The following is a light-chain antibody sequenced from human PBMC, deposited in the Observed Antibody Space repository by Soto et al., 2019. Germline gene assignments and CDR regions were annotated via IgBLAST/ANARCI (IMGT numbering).Light chain of an antibody. V-gene: IGKV1-5*01. CDR3: QQYETFSGT. CDR2: DAS. J-gene: IGKJ1*01. CDR1: QTISVW. Sequence: DIQMTQSPSTLSASVGDRVTITCRDSQTISVWLAWYQQKPGKAPKVLIYDASSLESGVPSRFSGSGAGTKFTRTIASLQSDDFATDYCQQYETFSGTFGPGTKVDIK.